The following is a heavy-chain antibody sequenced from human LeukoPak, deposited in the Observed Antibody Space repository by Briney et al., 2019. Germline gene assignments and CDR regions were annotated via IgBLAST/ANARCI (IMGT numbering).Heavy chain of an antibody. CDR2: IIPIFGTA. Sequence: SVKVSCKASGGTFSSYAISWVRQAPGQGLEWMGGIIPIFGTANYAQKFQGRVTITADESTSTAYMELSSLRSEDTAVYYCASLDYGGNFSTSAFDIWGQGTMVTVSS. CDR3: ASLDYGGNFSTSAFDI. V-gene: IGHV1-69*13. D-gene: IGHD4-23*01. J-gene: IGHJ3*02. CDR1: GGTFSSYA.